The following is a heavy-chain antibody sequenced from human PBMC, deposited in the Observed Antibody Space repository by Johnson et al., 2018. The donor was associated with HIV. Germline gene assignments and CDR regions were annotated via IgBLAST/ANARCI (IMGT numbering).Heavy chain of an antibody. CDR2: IRYDGSNK. J-gene: IGHJ3*02. D-gene: IGHD5-18*01. V-gene: IGHV3-30*02. CDR3: ASVDTAMVDTFDI. Sequence: QVQLVESGGGVVQPGGSLRLSCAASGFTFSSYGMHWVRQAPDKGLEWVAFIRYDGSNKYYADSVTGRFTISRDNSKNTLYLQMNSLRIEDTAVYYCASVDTAMVDTFDIWGQGTMVTVSS. CDR1: GFTFSSYG.